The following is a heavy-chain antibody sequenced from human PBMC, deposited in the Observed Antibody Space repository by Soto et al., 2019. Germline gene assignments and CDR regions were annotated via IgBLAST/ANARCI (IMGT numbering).Heavy chain of an antibody. CDR3: ARGYCSSTSCYRFPFDAFDI. CDR2: IISIFGTA. Sequence: SVKVSCKASGGTFSSYAISWVRQAPGQGLEWMGGIISIFGTANYAQKFQGRVTITADESTSTAYMELSSLRSEDTAVYYCARGYCSSTSCYRFPFDAFDIWGQGTMVTVSS. CDR1: GGTFSSYA. D-gene: IGHD2-2*01. V-gene: IGHV1-69*13. J-gene: IGHJ3*02.